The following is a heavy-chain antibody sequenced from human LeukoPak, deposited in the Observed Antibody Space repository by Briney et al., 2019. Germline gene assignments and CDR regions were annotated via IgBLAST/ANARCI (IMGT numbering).Heavy chain of an antibody. J-gene: IGHJ4*02. CDR3: TTQLWFGELLLFDY. D-gene: IGHD3-10*01. V-gene: IGHV3-15*01. CDR2: FKSKTDGGTT. Sequence: PGGSLTLSCAASGFTFSNAWMSWLRQAPGKGVEWVVRFKSKTDGGTTDYAAPVKHRFSISRHDSKNTLYLQMNSLKTEHTAVYYCTTQLWFGELLLFDYWGQGTLVTVSS. CDR1: GFTFSNAW.